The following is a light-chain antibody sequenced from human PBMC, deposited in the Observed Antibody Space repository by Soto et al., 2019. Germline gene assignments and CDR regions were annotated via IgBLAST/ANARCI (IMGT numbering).Light chain of an antibody. CDR3: SSYTSNNVV. CDR2: EVS. Sequence: QSVLTQPASVSGSPGQSITISCTGTSSDVGGHNYVSWYQQHPGKAPKLMIYEVSNRPSGVSNRFSGSKSGNTASLTISGLQAEDEADYYCSSYTSNNVVFVGGTKLTVL. J-gene: IGLJ2*01. V-gene: IGLV2-14*01. CDR1: SSDVGGHNY.